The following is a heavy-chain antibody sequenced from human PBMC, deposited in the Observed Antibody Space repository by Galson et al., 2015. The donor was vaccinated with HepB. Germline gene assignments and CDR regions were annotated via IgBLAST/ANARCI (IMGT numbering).Heavy chain of an antibody. CDR1: GYTFTGYY. V-gene: IGHV1-2*06. CDR2: INPNSGGT. Sequence: SVKVSCKASGYTFTGYYMHWVRQAPGQGLEWMGRINPNSGGTNHAQKFQGRVTMTRDTSISTAYMELSRLRSDDTAVYYCARDRDPYYYGSGSSTSFDYWGQGTLVTVSS. CDR3: ARDRDPYYYGSGSSTSFDY. D-gene: IGHD3-10*01. J-gene: IGHJ4*02.